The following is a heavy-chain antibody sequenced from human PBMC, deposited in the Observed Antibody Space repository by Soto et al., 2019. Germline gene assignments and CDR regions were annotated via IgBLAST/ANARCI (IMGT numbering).Heavy chain of an antibody. CDR1: GFTFSSYW. D-gene: IGHD6-13*01. CDR3: ARDGSSSWTRGADY. V-gene: IGHV3-74*01. J-gene: IGHJ4*02. Sequence: EVQMVESGGGLVQPGGSLRLSCAASGFTFSSYWMHWVRQAPGKGLVWVSRINSDGSSTSYADSVKGRFTISRDNAKNPLYLQMNSLRAEDTAVYYCARDGSSSWTRGADYWGQGTLVTVSS. CDR2: INSDGSST.